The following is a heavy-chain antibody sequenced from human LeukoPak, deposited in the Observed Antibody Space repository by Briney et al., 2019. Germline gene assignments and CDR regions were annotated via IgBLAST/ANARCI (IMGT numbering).Heavy chain of an antibody. J-gene: IGHJ4*02. CDR3: ARPRDSSSQYYFDY. V-gene: IGHV5-51*01. Sequence: GASLQISGEGSGSTFSSYWIGGVRQMPGKRLEWMGVIYPGDSDIRYSPSFQGPVTISADKSIRTAYLQWSNLKASDTAMYFCARPRDSSSQYYFDYGGQGTLVTVSS. D-gene: IGHD6-6*01. CDR2: IYPGDSDI. CDR1: GSTFSSYW.